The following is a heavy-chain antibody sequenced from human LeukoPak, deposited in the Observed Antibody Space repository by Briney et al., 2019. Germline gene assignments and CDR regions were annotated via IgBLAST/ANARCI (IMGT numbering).Heavy chain of an antibody. CDR3: ARLGGSGLWFGEYSDY. J-gene: IGHJ4*02. Sequence: GASVKVSCKASGYTFTGYYMHWVRQAPGQGLEWMGWINPNSGGTNYAQKFQGRVTMTRDTSISTAYMELSRLRSDDTAVYYCARLGGSGLWFGEYSDYWGQETLVTVSS. CDR1: GYTFTGYY. CDR2: INPNSGGT. D-gene: IGHD3-10*01. V-gene: IGHV1-2*02.